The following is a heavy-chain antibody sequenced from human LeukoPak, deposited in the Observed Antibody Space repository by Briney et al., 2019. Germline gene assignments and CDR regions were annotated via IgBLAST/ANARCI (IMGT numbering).Heavy chain of an antibody. V-gene: IGHV3-7*05. CDR2: IKKDGSDK. Sequence: GGSLRLSCAASGFTSSNYWMTWVRQAPGKGLEWVAHIKKDGSDKYYVDSVKGRFIISRDNAQNSLYLQMNSLRAEDTAVYYCARDLFSKEDYYGMDVWGQGTTVTVSS. CDR1: GFTSSNYW. D-gene: IGHD3-10*02. J-gene: IGHJ6*02. CDR3: ARDLFSKEDYYGMDV.